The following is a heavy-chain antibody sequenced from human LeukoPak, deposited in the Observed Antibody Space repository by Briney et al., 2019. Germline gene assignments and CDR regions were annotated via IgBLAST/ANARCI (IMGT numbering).Heavy chain of an antibody. Sequence: GSLRLSCAASGFTFNDYTMTWVRQAPGKGLEWVSSITGDCNYIFYADSVKGRFTISRDNAQNSLFLELNSLRGEDTAVYYCARERNFYYFDYWGQGALVTVSS. CDR3: ARERNFYYFDY. V-gene: IGHV3-21*01. J-gene: IGHJ4*02. CDR1: GFTFNDYT. D-gene: IGHD3-3*01. CDR2: ITGDCNYI.